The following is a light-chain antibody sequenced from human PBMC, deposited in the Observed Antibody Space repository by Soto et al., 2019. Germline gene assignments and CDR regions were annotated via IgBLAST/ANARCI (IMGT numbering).Light chain of an antibody. CDR1: SSNIGAGYD. CDR3: QSYDSSLSNVV. CDR2: ANS. V-gene: IGLV1-40*01. J-gene: IGLJ2*01. Sequence: SVLTQPPSVSGAPGQRVTISCTGSSSNIGAGYDVHWYQQLPGTAPKLLIYANSNRPLGVPDRFSGSKSVTSASLAITGLQAEDETDYYCQSYDSSLSNVVFGGGTKLTVL.